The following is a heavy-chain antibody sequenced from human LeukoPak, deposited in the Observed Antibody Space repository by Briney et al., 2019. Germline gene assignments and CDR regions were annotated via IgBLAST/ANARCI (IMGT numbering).Heavy chain of an antibody. CDR2: ISYDGSNK. CDR3: AKRTSTWFDP. Sequence: PGRSLRLSCAASEFTFSSYGMHWVRLAPGKGLEWVAVISYDGSNKYYADSVKGRFTISRDNSKNTLYLQMNSLRAEDTAVYYCAKRTSTWFDPWGQGTLVTVSS. J-gene: IGHJ5*02. CDR1: EFTFSSYG. V-gene: IGHV3-30*18.